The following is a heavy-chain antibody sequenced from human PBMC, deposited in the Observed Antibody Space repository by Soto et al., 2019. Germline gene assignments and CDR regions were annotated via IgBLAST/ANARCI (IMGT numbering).Heavy chain of an antibody. Sequence: GGSLRLSCSASGFTFSSYAMHWVRQAPGKGLEYVSAISSNGGSTYYADSVKGRFTISRDNSKNTMYLQMSSLRAEDTAVYYCVKDRGGERYCSSTSCPGYCSGGSCYYYGMDVWGQGTTVTVSS. CDR3: VKDRGGERYCSSTSCPGYCSGGSCYYYGMDV. CDR1: GFTFSSYA. D-gene: IGHD2-2*01. J-gene: IGHJ6*02. V-gene: IGHV3-64D*06. CDR2: ISSNGGST.